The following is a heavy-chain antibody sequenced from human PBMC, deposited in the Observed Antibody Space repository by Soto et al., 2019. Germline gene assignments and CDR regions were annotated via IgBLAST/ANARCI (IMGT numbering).Heavy chain of an antibody. Sequence: QVQLVESGGGVVQPGRSLRLSCAASGFSFSKYGMHWVRQAPGKGLEWVAEMSDDGSTKYYGDSVKGRVTISRDNSKNTLYLLMDSLRPEDTAMYYCAKELRETGGYYFDCWGQGTLVTVSS. J-gene: IGHJ4*02. V-gene: IGHV3-30*18. CDR3: AKELRETGGYYFDC. D-gene: IGHD3-16*01. CDR1: GFSFSKYG. CDR2: MSDDGSTK.